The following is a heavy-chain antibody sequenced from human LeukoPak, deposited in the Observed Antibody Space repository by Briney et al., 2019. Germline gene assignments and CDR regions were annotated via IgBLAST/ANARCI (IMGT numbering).Heavy chain of an antibody. Sequence: EASVKVSCKASGYTFTSYGISWVRQAPGQGLEWMGWINPNSGGTNYAQKFQGRVTMTRDTSISTAYMELSRLRSDDTAVYYCARIAAAGTVHWFDPWGQGTLVTVSS. V-gene: IGHV1-2*02. CDR3: ARIAAAGTVHWFDP. J-gene: IGHJ5*02. CDR2: INPNSGGT. D-gene: IGHD6-13*01. CDR1: GYTFTSYG.